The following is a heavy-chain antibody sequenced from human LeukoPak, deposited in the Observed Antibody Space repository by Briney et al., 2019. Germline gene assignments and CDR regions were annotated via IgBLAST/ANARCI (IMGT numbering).Heavy chain of an antibody. J-gene: IGHJ4*02. Sequence: ASVKVSCKASGYTFTSYGISWVRQAPGQGLEWMGWISAYNGNTNYAQKFQGRVTITRDTSASTAYMELSSLRSEDTAVYYCARVKSRQWLSPGGYWGQGTLVTVSS. CDR1: GYTFTSYG. V-gene: IGHV1-18*01. CDR3: ARVKSRQWLSPGGY. CDR2: ISAYNGNT. D-gene: IGHD3-22*01.